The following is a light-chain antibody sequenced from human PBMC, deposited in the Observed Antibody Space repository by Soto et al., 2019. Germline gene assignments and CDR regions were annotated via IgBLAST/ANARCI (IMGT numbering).Light chain of an antibody. CDR1: QSVSSY. Sequence: EIVLTQSPATLSLSPGERATLSCRASQSVSSYLAWYQQKPGQAPRPLISDASNRATGIPARFSGSGSGTDFTLTVSSLEPEDFAVYYCQQRRDWPLTFGGGTKVEI. CDR2: DAS. V-gene: IGKV3-11*01. CDR3: QQRRDWPLT. J-gene: IGKJ4*01.